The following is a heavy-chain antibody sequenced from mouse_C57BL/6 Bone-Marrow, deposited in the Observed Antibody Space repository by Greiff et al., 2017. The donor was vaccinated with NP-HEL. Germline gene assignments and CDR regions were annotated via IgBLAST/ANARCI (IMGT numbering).Heavy chain of an antibody. CDR1: GFTFSDYY. D-gene: IGHD1-1*01. Sequence: EVHLVESGGGLVQPGGSLKLSCAASGFTFSDYYMYWVRQTPEKRLEWVAYISNGGGSTYYPDTVKGRFTISRDNAKNTLYLQMSRLKSEDTAMYYCARPHYYGSSYVAWFAYWGQGTLVTVSA. V-gene: IGHV5-12*01. CDR2: ISNGGGST. CDR3: ARPHYYGSSYVAWFAY. J-gene: IGHJ3*01.